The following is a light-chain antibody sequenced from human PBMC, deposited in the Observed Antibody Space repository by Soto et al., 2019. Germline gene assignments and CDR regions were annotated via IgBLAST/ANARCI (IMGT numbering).Light chain of an antibody. CDR3: QSYDSGRSGSWV. Sequence: QPVLTQPPSVSGAPGQRVTISCTGSSSNIGAGHDVSWYQQLPGTAPKLLIHANTNRPSGVPDRFSGSKSGTSASLAITGLQAEDEADYYCQSYDSGRSGSWVFGGGTKLTVL. V-gene: IGLV1-40*01. CDR1: SSNIGAGHD. J-gene: IGLJ3*02. CDR2: ANT.